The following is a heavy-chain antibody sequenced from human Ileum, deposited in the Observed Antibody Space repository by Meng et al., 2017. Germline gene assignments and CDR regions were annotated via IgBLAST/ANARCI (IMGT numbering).Heavy chain of an antibody. CDR2: IYYSGTI. CDR1: CVSISIVFYH. D-gene: IGHD3-10*01. J-gene: IGHJ5*02. Sequence: QVQPQGSGPVLVNLSQTLSSTCTVSCVSISIVFYHWNWIRQHPGKGLEWIGSIYYSGTIYYNPSLKSRVTISLDTSKNQFSLNLSSVTAADTAVYYCARDRFSSGSSNWFDPWGQGTLVTVSS. CDR3: ARDRFSSGSSNWFDP. V-gene: IGHV4-31*03.